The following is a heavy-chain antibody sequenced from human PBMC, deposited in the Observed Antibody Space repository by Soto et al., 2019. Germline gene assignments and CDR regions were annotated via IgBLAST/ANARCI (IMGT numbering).Heavy chain of an antibody. CDR1: GGSISSGSYY. V-gene: IGHV4-39*01. CDR2: IYYSGST. D-gene: IGHD3-10*01. Sequence: SETLPLTCTVSGGSISSGSYYWGWIRQPPGKGLEWIGSIYYSGSTYYNPSLKSRVTISVDTSKNQFSLKLSSVTAADTAVYYCAIEISPSGYYGSGSYYNVNWFDLWGQGTLVTVSS. J-gene: IGHJ5*02. CDR3: AIEISPSGYYGSGSYYNVNWFDL.